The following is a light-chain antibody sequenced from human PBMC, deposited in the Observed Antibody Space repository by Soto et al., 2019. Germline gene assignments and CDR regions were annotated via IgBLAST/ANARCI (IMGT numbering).Light chain of an antibody. CDR3: QQYYNTPLT. CDR1: QSVLYSSNNKNH. V-gene: IGKV4-1*01. J-gene: IGKJ4*01. CDR2: WAS. Sequence: DFLMPQSPDSLAVSLGERATINCKSSQSVLYSSNNKNHLTWYQQKPGQPPNLLIYWASPRESGVPDRFSGSGSGTDFTLTISNLQAEDVAVYYCQQYYNTPLTFGGGTKVESK.